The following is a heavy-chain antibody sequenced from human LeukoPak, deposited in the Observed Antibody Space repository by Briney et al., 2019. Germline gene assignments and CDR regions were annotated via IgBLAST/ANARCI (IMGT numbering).Heavy chain of an antibody. J-gene: IGHJ4*02. D-gene: IGHD6-13*01. V-gene: IGHV3-53*01. CDR2: IYSGGST. CDR1: GFTLSSSY. Sequence: GGSLRLSCAASGFTLSSSYMSWVRQAPGKGLEWVSVIYSGGSTYYADSVKGRFTISRDNSKNTLYLQMNSLRAEDTAVYYCARDRAAAGLDYWGQGTLVTVSS. CDR3: ARDRAAAGLDY.